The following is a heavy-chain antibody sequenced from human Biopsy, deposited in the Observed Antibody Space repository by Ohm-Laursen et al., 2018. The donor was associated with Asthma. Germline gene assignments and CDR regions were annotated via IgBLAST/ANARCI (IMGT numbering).Heavy chain of an antibody. CDR3: ATLRVYCRGANCFFFNY. CDR1: NDLVGDSY. V-gene: IGHV4-59*02. CDR2: IYPRGST. Sequence: GTLSLTCEVSNDLVGDSYWSWIRQPPGKGLEWIGYIYPRGSTNYASSLKGRVTISIDAPNNQFSLTMSAVTAADTAVYYCATLRVYCRGANCFFFNYWGQGTLVTVSS. D-gene: IGHD2-2*01. J-gene: IGHJ4*02.